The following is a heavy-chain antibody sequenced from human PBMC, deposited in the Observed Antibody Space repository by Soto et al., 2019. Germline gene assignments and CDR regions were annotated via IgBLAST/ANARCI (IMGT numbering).Heavy chain of an antibody. CDR2: IHYSGIT. CDR1: GGSMSDYY. J-gene: IGHJ4*02. V-gene: IGHV4-59*01. D-gene: IGHD6-19*01. Sequence: SETLSLTCTVSGGSMSDYYWSWIRQPPGKGLEWLAYIHYSGITNYNPSLKSRVTISLETSKNQFSLKMSSVTAADTAVYYCASQSTAVAGTVDYWGQGTLVTVSS. CDR3: ASQSTAVAGTVDY.